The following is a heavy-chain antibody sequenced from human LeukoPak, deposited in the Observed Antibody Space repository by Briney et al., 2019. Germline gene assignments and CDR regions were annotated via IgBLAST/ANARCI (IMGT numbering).Heavy chain of an antibody. CDR2: IYYSGST. D-gene: IGHD3-10*01. J-gene: IGHJ4*02. CDR1: GGSISSSSYY. Sequence: SETLSLTCTVSGGSISSSSYYWGWIRQPPGKGLEWIGSIYYSGSTYYNPSLKSRVTISVDTSKNQISLKLSSVTAADTAVYYCARVSRLVRGVIISLFDYWGQGTLVTVSS. CDR3: ARVSRLVRGVIISLFDY. V-gene: IGHV4-39*07.